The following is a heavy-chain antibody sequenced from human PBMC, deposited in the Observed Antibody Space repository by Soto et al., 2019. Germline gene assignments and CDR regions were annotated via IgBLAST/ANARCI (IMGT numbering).Heavy chain of an antibody. J-gene: IGHJ4*02. CDR2: INPNSGGT. D-gene: IGHD3-22*01. CDR3: ARLYYYDSSGSGY. CDR1: GYTFTGYY. V-gene: IGHV1-2*02. Sequence: ASVKVSCKASGYTFTGYYMHWVRQAPGQGLEWMGWINPNSGGTNYAQKFQGRVTMTRDTSISTAYMELSRLRSDDAAVYYCARLYYYDSSGSGYWGQGTLVTVSS.